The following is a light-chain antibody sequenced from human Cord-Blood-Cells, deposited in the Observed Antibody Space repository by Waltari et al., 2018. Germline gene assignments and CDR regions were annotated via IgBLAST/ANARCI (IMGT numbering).Light chain of an antibody. J-gene: IGLJ3*02. Sequence: QSALPQPASVSGSPGQSITISCPGTSSDVGGYNSVSWYQQHPGKAPNLMIYDVSNRPSGVSNRFSGSKSGNTASLTISGLQAEDEADYYCSSYTSSSTWVFGGGTKLTVL. V-gene: IGLV2-14*03. CDR1: SSDVGGYNS. CDR3: SSYTSSSTWV. CDR2: DVS.